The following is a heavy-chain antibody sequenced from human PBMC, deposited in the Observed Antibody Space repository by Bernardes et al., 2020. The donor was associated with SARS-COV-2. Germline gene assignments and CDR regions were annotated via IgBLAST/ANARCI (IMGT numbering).Heavy chain of an antibody. V-gene: IGHV4-34*01. Sequence: LSLTCAVYGGSFSGYYWSWIRQPPGKGLEWIGEINHSGSTNYNPSLKSRVTISVDTSKNQFSLKLSSVTAADTAVYYCARGQQRTNYYYYGMDVWGQGTTVTVSS. J-gene: IGHJ6*02. CDR3: ARGQQRTNYYYYGMDV. CDR1: GGSFSGYY. CDR2: INHSGST. D-gene: IGHD6-25*01.